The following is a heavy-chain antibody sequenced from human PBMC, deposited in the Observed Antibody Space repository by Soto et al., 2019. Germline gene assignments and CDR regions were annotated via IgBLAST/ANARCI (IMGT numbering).Heavy chain of an antibody. CDR1: GYAFTGYY. J-gene: IGHJ6*02. D-gene: IGHD3-16*01. Sequence: GASVKVSCKASGYAFTGYYMHWVRQAPGQGLEWMGWINPNSGGTNYAQKFQGWVTMTRDTSISTAYMELSRLRSDDTAVYYCARTGGVNARDYYGMDVWGQGTTVTVSS. V-gene: IGHV1-2*04. CDR2: INPNSGGT. CDR3: ARTGGVNARDYYGMDV.